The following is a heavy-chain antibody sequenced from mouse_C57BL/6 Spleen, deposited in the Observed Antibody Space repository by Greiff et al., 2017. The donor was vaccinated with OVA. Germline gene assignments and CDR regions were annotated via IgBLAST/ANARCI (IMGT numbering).Heavy chain of an antibody. J-gene: IGHJ3*01. V-gene: IGHV5-9*01. D-gene: IGHD2-1*01. CDR1: GFTFSSYT. Sequence: EVQRVESGGGLVKPGGSLKLSCAASGFTFSSYTMSWVRQTPEKRLEWVATISGGGGNTYYPDSVKGRFTISRDNAKNTLYLQMSSLRSEDTALYYCARLPYGNSFAYWGQGTLVTVSA. CDR3: ARLPYGNSFAY. CDR2: ISGGGGNT.